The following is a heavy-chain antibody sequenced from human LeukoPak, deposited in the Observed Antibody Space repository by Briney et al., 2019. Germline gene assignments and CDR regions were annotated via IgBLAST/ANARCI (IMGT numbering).Heavy chain of an antibody. CDR3: ARSLISGSSDY. J-gene: IGHJ4*02. Sequence: GGSVTVSCTASGYTFTSYYMHWVRQAPGQGLEWMGIINPSGGSTSYAQKFKGRVTITRDTSTSTVYMELSSLRSEDTAVYYCARSLISGSSDYWGQGTLVTVSS. CDR1: GYTFTSYY. CDR2: INPSGGST. D-gene: IGHD6-19*01. V-gene: IGHV1-46*01.